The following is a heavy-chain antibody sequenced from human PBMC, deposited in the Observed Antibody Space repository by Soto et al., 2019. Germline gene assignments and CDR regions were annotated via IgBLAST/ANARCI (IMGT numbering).Heavy chain of an antibody. Sequence: GGSLRLSCAASGFTFSNALMSWVRQSPGKGLEWVGRIKSKTDGGTTDYAAPVKGRFTISRDDSKNTLYLQMNSLKTEDTAVYYCTTDTVTTFPGLDPFDYWGQGTLVTVSS. CDR2: IKSKTDGGTT. CDR3: TTDTVTTFPGLDPFDY. J-gene: IGHJ4*02. CDR1: GFTFSNAL. D-gene: IGHD4-4*01. V-gene: IGHV3-15*01.